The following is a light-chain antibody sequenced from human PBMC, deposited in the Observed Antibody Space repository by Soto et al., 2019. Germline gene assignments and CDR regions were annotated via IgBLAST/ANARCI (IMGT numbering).Light chain of an antibody. V-gene: IGKV3-20*01. CDR2: GAS. Sequence: EIVLTQSPGTLSLSPGERATLSCRASQSVSSTYIAWYQQNPGQAPRLLIYGASSRATGIPDRISGSGSGTDFTLTISRLEPEDFAVYFCQQYGRSPPFTFGQGTKVEIK. CDR3: QQYGRSPPFT. CDR1: QSVSSTY. J-gene: IGKJ2*01.